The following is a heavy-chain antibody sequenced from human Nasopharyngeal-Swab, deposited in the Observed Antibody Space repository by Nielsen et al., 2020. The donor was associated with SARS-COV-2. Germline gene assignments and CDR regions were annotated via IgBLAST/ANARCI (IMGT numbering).Heavy chain of an antibody. J-gene: IGHJ6*03. Sequence: GGSLRLSCKGSGYTFTSHWIAWVRQMPGKGLEWMGIIFPADSDTKYSPSFQGQVTISVDKSLSTAYLQWSSLKASDTAMYYCARHQVGYSYGSYYYYMDVWGKGTTVTVSS. CDR2: IFPADSDT. V-gene: IGHV5-51*01. CDR3: ARHQVGYSYGSYYYYMDV. CDR1: GYTFTSHW. D-gene: IGHD5-18*01.